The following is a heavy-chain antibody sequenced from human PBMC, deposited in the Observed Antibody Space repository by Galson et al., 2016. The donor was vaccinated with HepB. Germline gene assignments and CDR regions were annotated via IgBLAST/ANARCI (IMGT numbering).Heavy chain of an antibody. CDR3: ARTPPGDYYYAMDV. Sequence: SETLSLTCAVYGGSISGYSWSWIRQPPGKGLEWIGEVTETGRTNDNPSLKSRVTVSLATSKDRFSLRLTSVTAADTAVYYCARTPPGDYYYAMDVWGEGTTVIV. CDR1: GGSISGYS. CDR2: VTETGRT. V-gene: IGHV4-34*01. J-gene: IGHJ6*02.